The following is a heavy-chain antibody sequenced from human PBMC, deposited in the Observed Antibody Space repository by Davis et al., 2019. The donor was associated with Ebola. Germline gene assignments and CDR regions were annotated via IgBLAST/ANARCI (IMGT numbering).Heavy chain of an antibody. CDR1: GGTFSSYA. D-gene: IGHD6-13*01. Sequence: AASVKVSCKASGGTFSSYAISWVRQAPGQGLEWMGGIIPIFGTANYAQKFQGRVTITADESTSTAYMELSSLRSEDTAVYYCTRDAAIDYYQYYGMDVWGQGTMVTVSS. CDR3: TRDAAIDYYQYYGMDV. V-gene: IGHV1-69*13. J-gene: IGHJ6*02. CDR2: IIPIFGTA.